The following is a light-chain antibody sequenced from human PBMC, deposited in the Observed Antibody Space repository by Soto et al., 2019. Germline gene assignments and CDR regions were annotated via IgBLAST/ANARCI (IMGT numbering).Light chain of an antibody. CDR3: LLSYPGPLVV. CDR1: TGAVTSGHY. J-gene: IGLJ2*01. Sequence: QAVVTQEPSLAVSPGGTVTLTCGSSTGAVTSGHYPYWFQQKPGQAPRTLIYDTNNKHSWTPARFSASLLGGKAALTLSGAQAEGEADYFCLLSYPGPLVVVGGGTKPAVL. CDR2: DTN. V-gene: IGLV7-46*01.